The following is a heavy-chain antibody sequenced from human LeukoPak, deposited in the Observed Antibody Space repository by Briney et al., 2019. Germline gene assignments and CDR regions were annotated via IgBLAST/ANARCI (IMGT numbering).Heavy chain of an antibody. Sequence: GGSLRLSGAASGFTFSSYEMNWVRQAPGKGLEWVSYISSSGSTIYYADSVKGRFTISRDNAKNSLYLQMNSLRAEDTAVYYCARLGGWSSYYYYYYMDVWGKGTTVTVSS. CDR3: ARLGGWSSYYYYYYMDV. CDR1: GFTFSSYE. D-gene: IGHD6-19*01. V-gene: IGHV3-48*03. J-gene: IGHJ6*03. CDR2: ISSSGSTI.